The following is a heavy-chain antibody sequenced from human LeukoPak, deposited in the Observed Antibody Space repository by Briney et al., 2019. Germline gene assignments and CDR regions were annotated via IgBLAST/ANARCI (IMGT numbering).Heavy chain of an antibody. V-gene: IGHV3-23*01. D-gene: IGHD6-19*01. Sequence: PGGSLRLSCAASGFTFSSYAMSWVRQAPGKGLEWVSAISGSGASTYYADSVKGRFTISRDNSKNTLYLQMNSLRAEDTAVYYCAKGSFAPHKYSSGWYGVDYWGQGTLVTVSS. CDR2: ISGSGAST. CDR3: AKGSFAPHKYSSGWYGVDY. J-gene: IGHJ4*02. CDR1: GFTFSSYA.